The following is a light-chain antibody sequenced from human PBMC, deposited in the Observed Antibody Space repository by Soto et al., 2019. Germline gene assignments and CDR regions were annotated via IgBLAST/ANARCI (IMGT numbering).Light chain of an antibody. CDR3: QQYNSYPT. J-gene: IGKJ1*01. V-gene: IGKV1-5*03. CDR2: KAS. Sequence: DIKMTQSASTVSASVADRVTITCRASQSISSWLAWYQQKPGKAPKLLIYKASSLESGVPSRFSGSGSGTEFTLTISSLQPDDFATYYCQQYNSYPTFGQGIKVDIK. CDR1: QSISSW.